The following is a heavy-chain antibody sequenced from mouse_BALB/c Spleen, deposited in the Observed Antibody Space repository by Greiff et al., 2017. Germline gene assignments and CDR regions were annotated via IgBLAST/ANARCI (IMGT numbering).Heavy chain of an antibody. J-gene: IGHJ4*01. CDR2: INPSTGYT. D-gene: IGHD1-1*01. Sequence: QVQLKQSGAELAKPGASVKMSCKASGYTFTSYWMHWVKQRPGQGLEWIGYINPSTGYTEYNQKFKDKATLTADKSSSTAYMQLSSLTSEDSAVYYCARWKPITTVAMDYWGQGTSVTVSS. CDR1: GYTFTSYW. V-gene: IGHV1-7*01. CDR3: ARWKPITTVAMDY.